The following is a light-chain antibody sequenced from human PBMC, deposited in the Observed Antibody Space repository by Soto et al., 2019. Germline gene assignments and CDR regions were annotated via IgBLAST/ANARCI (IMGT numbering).Light chain of an antibody. Sequence: DSHMTQSPSTLSASVGDRVTITCRASQSISVWLAWYQQKPGKAPNLLIYKTSSLETGVPSRFSGSGSGTEFTLTISSLQPDDFATYYCQHYQDYSWTFGQGIKVEIK. J-gene: IGKJ1*01. V-gene: IGKV1-5*03. CDR2: KTS. CDR3: QHYQDYSWT. CDR1: QSISVW.